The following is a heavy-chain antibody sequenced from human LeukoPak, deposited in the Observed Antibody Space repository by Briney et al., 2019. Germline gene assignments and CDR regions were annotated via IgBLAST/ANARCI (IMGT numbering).Heavy chain of an antibody. V-gene: IGHV4-39*01. J-gene: IGHJ5*02. CDR2: IYYSGST. Sequence: PSETLSLTCTVSGGSISSSSYYWGWIRQPPGKGLEWIGSIYYSGSTYYNPSLKSRVTISVDTSKNQFSLKLSSVTAADTAVYYCARRNIHYDFWSGPTGEWFDPWGQGTLVTVSS. CDR1: GGSISSSSYY. CDR3: ARRNIHYDFWSGPTGEWFDP. D-gene: IGHD3-3*01.